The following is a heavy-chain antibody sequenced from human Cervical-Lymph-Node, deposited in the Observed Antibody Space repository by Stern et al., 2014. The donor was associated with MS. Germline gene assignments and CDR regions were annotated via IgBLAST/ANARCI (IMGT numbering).Heavy chain of an antibody. CDR3: ARAPTIVVVTASYYYYGMDV. Sequence: VQLVQSGAEVKKPGASVKVSCKASGYTFTSYGISWVRQAPGQGLEWMGWISAYNGNTNYAQKLQGRVTMTTDTSTSTAYMELRSLRSDDTAVYYCARAPTIVVVTASYYYYGMDVWGQGTTVTVSS. D-gene: IGHD2-21*02. J-gene: IGHJ6*02. CDR2: ISAYNGNT. CDR1: GYTFTSYG. V-gene: IGHV1-18*01.